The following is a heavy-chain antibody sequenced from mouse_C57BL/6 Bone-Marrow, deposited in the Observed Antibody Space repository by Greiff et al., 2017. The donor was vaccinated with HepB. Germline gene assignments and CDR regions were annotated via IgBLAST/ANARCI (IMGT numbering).Heavy chain of an antibody. CDR2: INPSNGGT. J-gene: IGHJ4*01. Sequence: VQLQQPGTELVKPGASVKLSCKASGYTFTSYWMHWVKQRPGQGLEWIGNINPSNGGTNYNEKFKSKATLTVDKSSSTAYMQLSSLTSEDSAVYYCAREGTTVANAMDYWGQGTSVTVSS. CDR1: GYTFTSYW. CDR3: AREGTTVANAMDY. V-gene: IGHV1-53*01. D-gene: IGHD1-1*01.